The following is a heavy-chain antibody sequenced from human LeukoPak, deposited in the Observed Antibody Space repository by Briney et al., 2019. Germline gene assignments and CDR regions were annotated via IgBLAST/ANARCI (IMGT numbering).Heavy chain of an antibody. Sequence: SETLSLTCTVSGGSISSSSYYWGWIRQPPGKGLEWIGRIYFSGSTYYNPSLKSRVTISVDMSKNQFSLKLSSVTAADTAVYYCARARGYYGSGSYEYYYYYYMDVWGKGTTVTISS. CDR2: IYFSGST. CDR1: GGSISSSSYY. J-gene: IGHJ6*03. D-gene: IGHD3-10*01. CDR3: ARARGYYGSGSYEYYYYYYMDV. V-gene: IGHV4-39*07.